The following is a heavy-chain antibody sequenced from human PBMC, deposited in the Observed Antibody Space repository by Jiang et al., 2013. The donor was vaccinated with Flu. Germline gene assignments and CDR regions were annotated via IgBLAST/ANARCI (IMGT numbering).Heavy chain of an antibody. V-gene: IGHV4-34*01. Sequence: LLKPSETLSLTCAVYGGSFSGYYWSWIRQPPGKGLEWIGEINHSGSTNYNPSLKSRVTISVDTSKNQFSLKLSSVTAADTAVYYCARGRLRNVDTAMVARYFDLWGRGTLVTVSS. CDR3: ARGRLRNVDTAMVARYFDL. D-gene: IGHD5-18*01. CDR2: INHSGST. CDR1: GGSFSGYY. J-gene: IGHJ2*01.